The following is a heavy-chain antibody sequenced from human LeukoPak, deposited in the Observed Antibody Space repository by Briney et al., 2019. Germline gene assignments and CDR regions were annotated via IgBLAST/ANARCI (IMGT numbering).Heavy chain of an antibody. CDR3: ARVVPSYGSGTSYGMDV. Sequence: SQTLSLTCTVSGGSISSGGYYWSWIRQHPGKGLEWIGYIYYSGSTYYNPSLKSRVTISVDTSKNQFSLKLSSVTAAGTAVYYCARVVPSYGSGTSYGMDVWGQGTTVTVSS. D-gene: IGHD3-10*01. CDR1: GGSISSGGYY. V-gene: IGHV4-31*03. J-gene: IGHJ6*02. CDR2: IYYSGST.